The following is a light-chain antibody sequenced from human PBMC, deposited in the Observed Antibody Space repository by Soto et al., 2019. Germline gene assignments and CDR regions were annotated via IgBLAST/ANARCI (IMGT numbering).Light chain of an antibody. CDR3: QQYDNHLLT. V-gene: IGKV1-33*01. CDR1: QDISNY. J-gene: IGKJ4*01. CDR2: DAS. Sequence: DIQMTQSPSSLSASVGDRVTITCQASQDISNYLNWYQQKPGKAPKLLIYDASNLETGVPSRFSGSGSGTDFTFTISSLQPEDIATYYSQQYDNHLLTIGGGTQVEIK.